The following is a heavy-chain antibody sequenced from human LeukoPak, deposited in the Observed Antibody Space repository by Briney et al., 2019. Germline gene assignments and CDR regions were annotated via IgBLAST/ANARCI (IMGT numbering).Heavy chain of an antibody. Sequence: PGGFLRLSCAASGFTFSDYYMSWLRQAPGKGLEWVSYISSSGSTIYYADSVKGRFTISRDNAQNSLYLQMNSLRAEDTAVYYCARERSGWSYYYGMDVWGQGTTVTVSS. D-gene: IGHD6-19*01. CDR1: GFTFSDYY. CDR2: ISSSGSTI. V-gene: IGHV3-11*01. J-gene: IGHJ6*02. CDR3: ARERSGWSYYYGMDV.